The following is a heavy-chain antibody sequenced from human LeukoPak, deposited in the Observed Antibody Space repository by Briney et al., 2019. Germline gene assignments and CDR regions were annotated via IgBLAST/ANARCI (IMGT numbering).Heavy chain of an antibody. D-gene: IGHD3-3*01. J-gene: IGHJ5*02. CDR1: GGAFSGYY. CDR2: INHSGST. V-gene: IGHV4-34*01. CDR3: ARECYDFWSGYSLNWFDP. Sequence: SETLSLTCAVYGGAFSGYYWSWIRQPPGKGLEWIGEINHSGSTNYNPSLKSRVTISVDTSKNQFSLKLSSVTAAHTAVYYCARECYDFWSGYSLNWFDPWGQGTLVTVSS.